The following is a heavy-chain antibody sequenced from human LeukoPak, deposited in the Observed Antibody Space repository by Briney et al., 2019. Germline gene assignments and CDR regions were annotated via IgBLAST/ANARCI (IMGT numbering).Heavy chain of an antibody. CDR1: GLTVSSNY. J-gene: IGHJ4*02. CDR2: IGGGGRT. V-gene: IGHV3-66*01. Sequence: PGGSLRLSCAASGLTVSSNYMSWVRQAPGQGLEWVSAIGGGGRTYYADSVKGRFTISRDNSKNTLYLQMNSLRAEDTAVYYCARGNPTYFDYWGQGTLVTVSS. CDR3: ARGNPTYFDY. D-gene: IGHD2/OR15-2a*01.